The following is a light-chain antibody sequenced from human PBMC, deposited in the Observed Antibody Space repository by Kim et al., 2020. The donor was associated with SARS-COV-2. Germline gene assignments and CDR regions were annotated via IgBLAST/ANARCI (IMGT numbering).Light chain of an antibody. CDR2: KAS. CDR1: QSVLGW. CDR3: QQYKTEPWT. V-gene: IGKV1-5*03. J-gene: IGKJ1*01. Sequence: ASVGDRVTITCRASQSVLGWLAWGQQKPGQAPRVLIFKASSLDSGVPSRFSGSGSGTDFTLTISDVQPEDSATYFCQQYKTEPWTFGQGTKVDIK.